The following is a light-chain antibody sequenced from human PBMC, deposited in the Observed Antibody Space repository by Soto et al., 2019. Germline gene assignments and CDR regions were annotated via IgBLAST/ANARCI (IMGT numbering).Light chain of an antibody. CDR3: TSYAGTYSFFYV. Sequence: QSVLTQPPSAPGSPGQSVTISCTRNTSDVGAYNYVSWYQQLPGKAPKLIMYEVNKRPSGVPDRFSGSKSGNTASLTVSGLQAEDEADYYCTSYAGTYSFFYVFGTGTKVTVL. V-gene: IGLV2-8*01. J-gene: IGLJ1*01. CDR2: EVN. CDR1: TSDVGAYNY.